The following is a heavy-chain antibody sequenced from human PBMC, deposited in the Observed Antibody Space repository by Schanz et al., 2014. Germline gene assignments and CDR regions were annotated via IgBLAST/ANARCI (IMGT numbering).Heavy chain of an antibody. CDR2: INWNGGST. J-gene: IGHJ4*02. CDR1: GFTFSDYY. V-gene: IGHV3-20*04. CDR3: VPMSIAAH. D-gene: IGHD6-6*01. Sequence: VYLVESGGDLVKPGGSLRLSCAASGFTFSDYYMAWIRQAPGKGLEWVSGINWNGGSTGYADSVKGRFTISRDNAKNSLYLQMNSLRAEDTAVYYCVPMSIAAHWGQGTLVTVSS.